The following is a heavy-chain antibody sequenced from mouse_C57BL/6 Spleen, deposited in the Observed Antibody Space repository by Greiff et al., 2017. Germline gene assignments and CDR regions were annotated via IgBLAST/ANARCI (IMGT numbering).Heavy chain of an antibody. D-gene: IGHD1-1*01. CDR1: GYTFTSYW. V-gene: IGHV1-5*01. J-gene: IGHJ1*03. CDR2: IYPGNSDT. Sequence: VQLQQSGTVLARPGASVKMSCKTSGYTFTSYWMHWVKQRPGQGLEWIGAIYPGNSDTSYNQKFKGKAKLTAVTSASTAYMELSSLTNADSAVYYCTIHTTVGYFDVWGTGTTVTVSS. CDR3: TIHTTVGYFDV.